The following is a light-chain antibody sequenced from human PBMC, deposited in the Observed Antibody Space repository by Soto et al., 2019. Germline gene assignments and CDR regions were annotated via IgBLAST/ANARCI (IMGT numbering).Light chain of an antibody. Sequence: EIVMTQSPATLSVFPGERVTLSCRASRSLNGNLAWYQQKPGQAPRLLIYGVSTRATGIPGKFSGSGSGTEFTLTISSLQSEDFAVYYCQQYNDWPPYTFGQGTKLEIK. CDR3: QQYNDWPPYT. CDR2: GVS. J-gene: IGKJ2*01. CDR1: RSLNGN. V-gene: IGKV3-15*01.